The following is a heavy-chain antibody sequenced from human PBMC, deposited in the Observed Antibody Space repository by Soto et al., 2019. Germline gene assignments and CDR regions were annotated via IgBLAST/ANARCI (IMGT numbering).Heavy chain of an antibody. D-gene: IGHD3-10*01. Sequence: PGGSLRLSCAVSGFTFTDYYMSWIRQAPGKGLEWVSYISSSGSTIYYADSVKGRFTISRDNAKNSLYLQMNSLRSDDTAVYYCARDARGDEAPMDYWGQGTLVTVSS. CDR1: GFTFTDYY. CDR3: ARDARGDEAPMDY. CDR2: ISSSGSTI. J-gene: IGHJ4*02. V-gene: IGHV3-11*01.